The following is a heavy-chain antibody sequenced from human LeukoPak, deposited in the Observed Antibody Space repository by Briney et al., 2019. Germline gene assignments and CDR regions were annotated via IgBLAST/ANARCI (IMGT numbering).Heavy chain of an antibody. Sequence: ASVKVSCKASGYTLTSYYMHWVRQAPGQGLEWMGIINPSGGSTSYAQKFQGRVTMTRDTSTSTVYMELSSLRSEDTAVYYCARVRDYCSSTSCNYYYGMDVWGQGTTVTVSS. J-gene: IGHJ6*02. CDR2: INPSGGST. CDR1: GYTLTSYY. CDR3: ARVRDYCSSTSCNYYYGMDV. V-gene: IGHV1-46*01. D-gene: IGHD2-2*01.